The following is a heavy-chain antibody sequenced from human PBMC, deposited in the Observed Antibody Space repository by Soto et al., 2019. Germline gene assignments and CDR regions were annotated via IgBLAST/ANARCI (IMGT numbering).Heavy chain of an antibody. J-gene: IGHJ3*01. CDR3: VRDCRYCTDGGCSSMRDAFDV. D-gene: IGHD2-15*01. V-gene: IGHV4-4*02. Sequence: EQLQEACAAGVVHPASPLPPTSTSACFAGSSNNYCCFGRSSRGQLVGRGGDFYHSGTTYYNPFLSGRVTISMDKSKNQISLILTSVTAADTAVYHCVRDCRYCTDGGCSSMRDAFDVWGQGTLVTVSS. CDR2: FYHSGTT. CDR1: CFAGSSNNY.